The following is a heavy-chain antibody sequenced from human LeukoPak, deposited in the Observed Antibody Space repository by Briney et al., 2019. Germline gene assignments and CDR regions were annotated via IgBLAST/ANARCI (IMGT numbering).Heavy chain of an antibody. V-gene: IGHV3-21*01. CDR3: ARDYYDSSGYYKIDY. CDR1: GFTFSSYS. CDR2: ISSSSSYI. D-gene: IGHD3-22*01. Sequence: GGSLRLSCAASGFTFSSYSMNWVRQAPGKGLEWVSSISSSSSYIYCADSVKGRFTISRDNAENSLYLQMNSLRAEDTAVYYCARDYYDSSGYYKIDYWGQGTLVTVSS. J-gene: IGHJ4*02.